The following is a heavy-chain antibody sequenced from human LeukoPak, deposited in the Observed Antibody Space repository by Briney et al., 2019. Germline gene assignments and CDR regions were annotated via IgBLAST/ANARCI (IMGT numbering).Heavy chain of an antibody. Sequence: GGSLRLSCAASGFIFRNYAMSWVRQAPGKGLEWVSAITGSGDTTYYADSVKGRFTISRDNSKNTLYLQMNSLRAEDTAVYYCARGPPGSDRAFDIWGQGTMVTVSS. D-gene: IGHD3-16*02. CDR2: ITGSGDTT. CDR1: GFIFRNYA. CDR3: ARGPPGSDRAFDI. V-gene: IGHV3-23*01. J-gene: IGHJ3*02.